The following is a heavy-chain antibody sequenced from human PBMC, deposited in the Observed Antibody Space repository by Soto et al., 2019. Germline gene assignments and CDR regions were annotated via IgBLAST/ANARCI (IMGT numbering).Heavy chain of an antibody. CDR1: GFTFSHYG. CDR2: ISSDGSTK. J-gene: IGHJ4*02. V-gene: IGHV3-30*18. Sequence: QVQLVESGGGVVQPGGSLRLSCAASGFTFSHYGMHWVRQAPGKGLEWVAVISSDGSTKYYGDSVKGRYTISRDNSKNTLFLQMNSLRAEDTAVYYCAKALEEQRVVGVAFDYWGQGTLVTVSS. D-gene: IGHD6-19*01. CDR3: AKALEEQRVVGVAFDY.